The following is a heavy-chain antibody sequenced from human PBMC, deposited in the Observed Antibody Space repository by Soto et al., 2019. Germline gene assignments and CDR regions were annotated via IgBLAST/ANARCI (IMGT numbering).Heavy chain of an antibody. V-gene: IGHV3-23*01. Sequence: EVQLLESGGGLVQPGGSLRLSCAASGFTFSSYAMSWVRQAPGKGLEWVSAISGSGGSTYYADSVKRRFTISRDNSKNTLYLQMNSLRAEDTAVYYCAKDPSPYYDYYMDVWGKGTTVTVSS. CDR2: ISGSGGST. J-gene: IGHJ6*03. CDR3: AKDPSPYYDYYMDV. CDR1: GFTFSSYA.